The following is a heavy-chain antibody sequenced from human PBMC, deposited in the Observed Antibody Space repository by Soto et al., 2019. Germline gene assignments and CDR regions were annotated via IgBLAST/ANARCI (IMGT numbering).Heavy chain of an antibody. CDR3: ARGGVDCSSTSCYGPYGYYYYMDV. J-gene: IGHJ6*03. CDR2: IYYSGST. CDR1: GGSISSGGYY. V-gene: IGHV4-31*03. Sequence: SETLSLTCTVSGGSISSGGYYWSWIRQHPGKGVEWIGYIYYSGSTYYNPSLKSRVTISVDTSKNQFSLKLSSVTAADTAVYYCARGGVDCSSTSCYGPYGYYYYMDVWGKGTTVTVSS. D-gene: IGHD2-2*01.